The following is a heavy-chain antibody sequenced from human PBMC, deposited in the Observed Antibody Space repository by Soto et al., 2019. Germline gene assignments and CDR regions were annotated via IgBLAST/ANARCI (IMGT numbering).Heavy chain of an antibody. CDR1: GFTFDDYG. V-gene: IGHV3-20*01. Sequence: GGSLRLSCAASGFTFDDYGMSWVRQAPGKGLEWVSGINWNGGSTVYADSVKVPITISRDNAKNSLYLQMNSLRAEDTALYHCARAGSGWYADYYYYMDVWGKGTTVTVSS. J-gene: IGHJ6*03. CDR2: INWNGGST. CDR3: ARAGSGWYADYYYYMDV. D-gene: IGHD6-19*01.